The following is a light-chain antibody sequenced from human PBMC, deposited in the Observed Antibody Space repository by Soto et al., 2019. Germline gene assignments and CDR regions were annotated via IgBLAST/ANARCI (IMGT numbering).Light chain of an antibody. J-gene: IGLJ1*01. CDR1: SSDVGGYNY. V-gene: IGLV2-11*01. CDR2: DVS. CDR3: CSYAGSYTFTYV. Sequence: QSVLTHPRSVSWSPGRSVTISCTGTSSDVGGYNYVSWYQQHPGKAPKLMIYDVSKRPSEVPDRFSGSKSGNTASLTISGLQDEDEDDYYCCSYAGSYTFTYVFGTGTKPPS.